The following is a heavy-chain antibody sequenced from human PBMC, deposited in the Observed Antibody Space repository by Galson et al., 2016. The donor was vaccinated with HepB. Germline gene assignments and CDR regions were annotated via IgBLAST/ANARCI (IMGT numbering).Heavy chain of an antibody. CDR1: GYIFTDYF. CDR3: ARAGYNRRDFDY. V-gene: IGHV5-51*01. Sequence: QSGAEVKKPGESLTISCKVSGYIFTDYFIAWVRQMPGKGLEWMGIIYPGDSDTTYSPSFQGQVTISADKSISSAYLQWSSLKASDTAMYYCARAGYNRRDFDYWGQGTLVTVSS. J-gene: IGHJ4*02. D-gene: IGHD1-14*01. CDR2: IYPGDSDT.